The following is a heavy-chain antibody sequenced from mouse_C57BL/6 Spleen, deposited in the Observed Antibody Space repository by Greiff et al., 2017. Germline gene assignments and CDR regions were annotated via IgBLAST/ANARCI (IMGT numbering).Heavy chain of an antibody. J-gene: IGHJ1*03. V-gene: IGHV3-1*01. CDR3: ARLGPWYFDV. CDR1: GYSITSGYD. CDR2: ISYSGST. Sequence: EVQLKESGPGMVKPSQSLSLTCTVTGYSITSGYDWHWIRHFPGNKLEWMGYISYSGSTNYNPSLKSRISITHDTTKNHFFLKLNSVTTEDTATYYCARLGPWYFDVWGTGTTVTVSS. D-gene: IGHD4-1*01.